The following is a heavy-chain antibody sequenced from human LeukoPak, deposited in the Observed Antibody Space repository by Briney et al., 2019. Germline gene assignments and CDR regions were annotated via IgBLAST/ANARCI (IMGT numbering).Heavy chain of an antibody. D-gene: IGHD3-16*01. CDR1: GFTFDDYD. Sequence: GGSLRLSCVASGFTFDDYDMSWVRQAPGKGLEWVSSIYWNGDRTGYAESVKGRFTISRDNAKNSLYLQMNSLRAEDTAVYYCARDWGKGDYWGQGTLVTVSS. CDR2: IYWNGDRT. CDR3: ARDWGKGDY. J-gene: IGHJ4*02. V-gene: IGHV3-20*04.